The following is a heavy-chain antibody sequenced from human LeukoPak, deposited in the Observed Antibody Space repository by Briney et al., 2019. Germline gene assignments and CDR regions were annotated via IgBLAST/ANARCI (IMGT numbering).Heavy chain of an antibody. CDR1: GGSVSSSNYY. CDR3: ARAIGYCSSTSCYYQGDAPGYFDL. J-gene: IGHJ2*01. Sequence: PSETLSLTCTVSGGSVSSSNYYWGWIRQPPGKGLEWIGYIYYSGSTNYNPSLKSRVTISVDTSKNQFSLKLSSVTAADTAVYYCARAIGYCSSTSCYYQGDAPGYFDLWGRGTLVTVSS. CDR2: IYYSGST. D-gene: IGHD2-2*01. V-gene: IGHV4-61*01.